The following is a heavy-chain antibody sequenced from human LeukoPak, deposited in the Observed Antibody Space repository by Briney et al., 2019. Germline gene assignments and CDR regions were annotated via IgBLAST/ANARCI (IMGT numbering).Heavy chain of an antibody. J-gene: IGHJ4*02. CDR3: ARDLGGPFDY. D-gene: IGHD4-23*01. V-gene: IGHV3-64*01. CDR1: GFTFSSYG. CDR2: ISSNGGST. Sequence: GGSLRLSCAASGFTFSSYGMSWVRQAPGKGLEWVSAISSNGGSTYYANSVKGRFTISRDNSKNTLYLQMGSLRAEDMAVYYCARDLGGPFDYWGQGTLVTVSS.